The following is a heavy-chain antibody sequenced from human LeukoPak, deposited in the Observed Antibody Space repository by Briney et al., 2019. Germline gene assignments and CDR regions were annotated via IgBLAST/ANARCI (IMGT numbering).Heavy chain of an antibody. CDR1: SGSISTSNYY. CDR2: IFYSGST. D-gene: IGHD3-10*01. V-gene: IGHV4-39*01. CDR3: ARLVLGSGSYYNGIFWFDP. Sequence: SETLSLTCTVSSGSISTSNYYWGWVRQPPGKALEWIGNIFYSGSTYYSPSLKSRVTISVDTSKNQFSLKLSSVTAADTAVYYCARLVLGSGSYYNGIFWFDPWGQGTLVTVSS. J-gene: IGHJ5*02.